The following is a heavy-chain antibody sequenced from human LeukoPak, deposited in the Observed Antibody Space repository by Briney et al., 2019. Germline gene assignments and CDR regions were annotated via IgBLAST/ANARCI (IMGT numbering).Heavy chain of an antibody. CDR2: ISSSSSYR. Sequence: GGSLRLSCAASGFTYSSYSLNWVRQVPGKGLEWVSYISSSSSYRYYADSVKGRFTISRDNAKNSLYLQMDSLRAEDTAVYYCAKDGVVVAATRFNWFDPWGQGTLVTVSS. CDR3: AKDGVVVAATRFNWFDP. J-gene: IGHJ5*02. CDR1: GFTYSSYS. V-gene: IGHV3-21*01. D-gene: IGHD2-15*01.